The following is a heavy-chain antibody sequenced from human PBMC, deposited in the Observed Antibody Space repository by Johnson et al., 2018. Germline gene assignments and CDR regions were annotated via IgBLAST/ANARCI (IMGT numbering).Heavy chain of an antibody. Sequence: VQLQESLGGLVQPWGSLRLSFAASGFTFSSYAMSWVRQAPGKGREWVSAISGSGGSTYYADSVKGRFTITRDNSKNTLYLQMNSLRAEDTAVYYCAKVEGLVDSSSSPYYYYGMDVWGQGTTVTVSS. J-gene: IGHJ6*02. CDR2: ISGSGGST. D-gene: IGHD6-6*01. CDR3: AKVEGLVDSSSSPYYYYGMDV. CDR1: GFTFSSYA. V-gene: IGHV3-23*01.